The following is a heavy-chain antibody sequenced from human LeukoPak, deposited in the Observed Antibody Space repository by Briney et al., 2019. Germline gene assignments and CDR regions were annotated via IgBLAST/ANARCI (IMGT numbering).Heavy chain of an antibody. Sequence: ASVNVSCKASGYTFTDYYMHWVRQAPGHGFEWMGWINPNSGDTNYAQKFQGRVTMTRGTSISTAHMELSRLRSDDTAVYYCARANFLYCSSTTCLLDYWGQGTLVIVSS. V-gene: IGHV1-2*02. CDR3: ARANFLYCSSTTCLLDY. CDR2: INPNSGDT. J-gene: IGHJ4*02. CDR1: GYTFTDYY. D-gene: IGHD2-2*01.